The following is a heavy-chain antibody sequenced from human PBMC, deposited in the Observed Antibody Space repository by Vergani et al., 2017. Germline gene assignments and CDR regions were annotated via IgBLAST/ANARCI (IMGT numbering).Heavy chain of an antibody. J-gene: IGHJ4*02. Sequence: QVQLQESGPGLVKPSETLSLTCTVSGGSISSYYWSWIRQPPGKGLEWIGYIYYSGSTNYNPSLKGRVTISVDTSKNQFSLKLSSVTAADTAVYYCARGVGYALFDYWGQGTLVTVSS. CDR2: IYYSGST. CDR3: ARGVGYALFDY. CDR1: GGSISSYY. D-gene: IGHD2-2*01. V-gene: IGHV4-59*01.